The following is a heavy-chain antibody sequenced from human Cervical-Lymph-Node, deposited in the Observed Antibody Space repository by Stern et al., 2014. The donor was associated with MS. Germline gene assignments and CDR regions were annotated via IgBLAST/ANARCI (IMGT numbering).Heavy chain of an antibody. CDR1: GYTFTSYA. V-gene: IGHV7-4-1*02. CDR2: INTNTGNP. Sequence: VQLVESGSELNKPGASVKVSCKASGYTFTSYAMNWVRQAPGQGLEWMGWINTNTGNPTYAQGLPGRFVFSLDTSVSTAYLQISSLKAEDTAVYYCARLYSSNWESFDYWGQGTLVTVSS. J-gene: IGHJ4*02. CDR3: ARLYSSNWESFDY. D-gene: IGHD6-13*01.